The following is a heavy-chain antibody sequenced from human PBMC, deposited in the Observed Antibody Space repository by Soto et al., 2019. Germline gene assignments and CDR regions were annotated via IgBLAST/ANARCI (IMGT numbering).Heavy chain of an antibody. J-gene: IGHJ4*02. CDR1: GGSISSSSYY. CDR3: ARRRTVTPFDY. Sequence: QLQLQESGPGLVKPSETLSLTCTVSGGSISSSSYYWGWISQPPGKGLEWIGSIYYSGSTYYNPSLKSRVTISVDTSKNQFSLKLSSVTAADTAVYYCARRRTVTPFDYWGQGTLVTVSS. CDR2: IYYSGST. V-gene: IGHV4-39*01. D-gene: IGHD4-17*01.